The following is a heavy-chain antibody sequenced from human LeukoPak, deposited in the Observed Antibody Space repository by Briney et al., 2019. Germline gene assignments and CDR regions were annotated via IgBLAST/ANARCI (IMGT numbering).Heavy chain of an antibody. CDR3: ARAPVFGYSYGYTGRYYFDY. V-gene: IGHV4-31*03. Sequence: SETLSLTCTVSGGSISSGGYYRSWIRQHPGKGLEWIGYIYYSGSTYYNPSLKSRVTISVDTSKNQFSLKLSSVTAADTAVYYCARAPVFGYSYGYTGRYYFDYWGQGTLVTVSS. D-gene: IGHD5-18*01. CDR1: GGSISSGGYY. J-gene: IGHJ4*02. CDR2: IYYSGST.